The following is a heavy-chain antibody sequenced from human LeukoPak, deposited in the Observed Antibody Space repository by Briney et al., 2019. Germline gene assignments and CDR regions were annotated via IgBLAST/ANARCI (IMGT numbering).Heavy chain of an antibody. CDR2: IWYDGGNK. D-gene: IGHD3-22*01. V-gene: IGHV3-33*01. CDR1: GFTFSSYG. Sequence: PGGSLRLSCAASGFTFSSYGMHWVRRAPGKGLEWVAVIWYDGGNKYYADSVKGRFTISRDNSKNTLYLQMNSLRAEDTAVYYCAREDGGRGYYFDYWGQGTLVTVSS. J-gene: IGHJ4*02. CDR3: AREDGGRGYYFDY.